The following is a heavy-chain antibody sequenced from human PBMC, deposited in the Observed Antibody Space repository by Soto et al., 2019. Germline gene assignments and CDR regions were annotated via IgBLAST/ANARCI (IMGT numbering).Heavy chain of an antibody. CDR3: AKDEGYCSGGSCYSGPY. CDR1: GFTFSSYG. CDR2: MWYDGSNK. D-gene: IGHD2-15*01. J-gene: IGHJ4*02. Sequence: PGGSLRLSCAASGFTFSSYGMHWVRQAPGKGLEWVAVMWYDGSNKYYADSVKGRFTISRDNSKNTLYLQMNSLRAKDTAVYYCAKDEGYCSGGSCYSGPYWGQGTLVTVSS. V-gene: IGHV3-33*06.